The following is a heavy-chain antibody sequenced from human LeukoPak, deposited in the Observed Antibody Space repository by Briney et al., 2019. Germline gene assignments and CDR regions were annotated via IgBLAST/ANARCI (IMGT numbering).Heavy chain of an antibody. CDR1: GYTFTSYG. Sequence: ASVKVSCKASGYTFTSYGISWVRQAPGQGLEWMGWISAYNGNTNYAQKLQGRVTMTTDTSTSTAYMELRSLRSDDTAVCYCATTYYYDSSGYSIDPYFDYWGQGTLVTVSS. CDR2: ISAYNGNT. V-gene: IGHV1-18*01. D-gene: IGHD3-22*01. CDR3: ATTYYYDSSGYSIDPYFDY. J-gene: IGHJ4*02.